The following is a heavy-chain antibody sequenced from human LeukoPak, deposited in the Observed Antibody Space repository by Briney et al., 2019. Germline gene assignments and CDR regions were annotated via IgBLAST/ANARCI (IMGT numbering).Heavy chain of an antibody. V-gene: IGHV3-9*01. CDR2: ISWNSGSI. Sequence: GGSLRLSCAASGFTFDDYAMHWVRQAPGKGLEWVSGISWNSGSIGYADSVKGRFTTSRDNAKNSLYLQMNSLRAEDTALYYCAKSYYDSSGSPDYWGQGTLVTVSS. CDR1: GFTFDDYA. CDR3: AKSYYDSSGSPDY. D-gene: IGHD3-22*01. J-gene: IGHJ4*02.